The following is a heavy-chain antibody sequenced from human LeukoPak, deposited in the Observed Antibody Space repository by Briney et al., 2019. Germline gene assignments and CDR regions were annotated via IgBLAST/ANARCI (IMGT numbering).Heavy chain of an antibody. CDR3: ARFQIYTGAHSSSWYNNY. Sequence: PSETLSLTCTVSGGSISSSSYYWGWIRQPPGKGLEWIGSIYYSGSTYYNPSLKSRVTISVDTSKNQFSLKLSSVTAADTAVYYCARFQIYTGAHSSSWYNNYWGQGTLVTVSS. V-gene: IGHV4-39*01. J-gene: IGHJ4*02. CDR1: GGSISSSSYY. CDR2: IYYSGST. D-gene: IGHD6-13*01.